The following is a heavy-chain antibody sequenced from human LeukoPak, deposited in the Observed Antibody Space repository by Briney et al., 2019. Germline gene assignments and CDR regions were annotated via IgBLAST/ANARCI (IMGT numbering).Heavy chain of an antibody. CDR3: ARGVPYYYDSSGYYRYYFDY. J-gene: IGHJ4*02. Sequence: PSETLSLTCTVSGGSISSYHWSWIRQPPGKGLEWIGYIYYSGSTNYNPSLKSRVTISVDTPKNQFSLKLSSVTAADTAVYYCARGVPYYYDSSGYYRYYFDYWGQGTLVTVSS. CDR1: GGSISSYH. V-gene: IGHV4-59*01. D-gene: IGHD3-22*01. CDR2: IYYSGST.